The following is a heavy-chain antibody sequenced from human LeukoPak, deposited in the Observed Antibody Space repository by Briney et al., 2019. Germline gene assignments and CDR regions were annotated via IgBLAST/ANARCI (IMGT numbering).Heavy chain of an antibody. Sequence: GGSLRLSCAASGFIFDDYGMSWVRHAPGKGLEWVSAISGSGGSTYYADSVKGRFTISRDNAKNSLYLQMNSLRAEDTALYYCARAVGASPYFDYWGQGTLVTVSS. J-gene: IGHJ4*02. D-gene: IGHD1-26*01. CDR2: ISGSGGST. CDR1: GFIFDDYG. CDR3: ARAVGASPYFDY. V-gene: IGHV3-20*04.